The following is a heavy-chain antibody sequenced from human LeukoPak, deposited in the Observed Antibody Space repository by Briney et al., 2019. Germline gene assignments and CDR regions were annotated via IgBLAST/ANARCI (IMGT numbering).Heavy chain of an antibody. J-gene: IGHJ4*02. CDR3: AKVDFSSIEQWLDY. CDR2: ISGSGGST. CDR1: GFTFSSYA. V-gene: IGHV3-23*01. D-gene: IGHD6-19*01. Sequence: GGSLRLSCAASGFTFSSYAMSWVRQAPGKGLEWVSAISGSGGSTYYADSVKGRFTISRDNSKNTLYLQMNSLRAEDTAVYYCAKVDFSSIEQWLDYWGQGTLVTVSS.